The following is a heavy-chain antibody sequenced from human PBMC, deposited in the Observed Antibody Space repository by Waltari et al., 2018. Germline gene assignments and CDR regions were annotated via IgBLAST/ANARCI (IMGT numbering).Heavy chain of an antibody. D-gene: IGHD3-10*01. CDR3: ASHREGYGSGSYYHDY. V-gene: IGHV1-69*05. CDR2: IIPIFGTA. J-gene: IGHJ4*02. Sequence: QVQLVQSGAEVKKPGSSVKVSCKASGGPFSSYAISWVRQAPGQGLEWMGGIIPIFGTANYAQKFQGRVTITTDESTSTAYMELSSLRSEDTAVYYCASHREGYGSGSYYHDYWGQGTLVTVSS. CDR1: GGPFSSYA.